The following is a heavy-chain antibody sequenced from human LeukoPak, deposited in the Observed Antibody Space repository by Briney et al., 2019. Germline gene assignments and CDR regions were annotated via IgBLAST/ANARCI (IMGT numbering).Heavy chain of an antibody. CDR1: GFTFYDYG. Sequence: PGGSLRLSCAASGFTFYDYGISWVRQAPGKGLEWVPGINWNGGSTAYADSVKGRFTISRDNAKNSLYLQMNSLRAEDTALYYCARGGTTDYFDYWGQGTLVTVSS. D-gene: IGHD4-17*01. CDR2: INWNGGST. V-gene: IGHV3-20*04. CDR3: ARGGTTDYFDY. J-gene: IGHJ4*02.